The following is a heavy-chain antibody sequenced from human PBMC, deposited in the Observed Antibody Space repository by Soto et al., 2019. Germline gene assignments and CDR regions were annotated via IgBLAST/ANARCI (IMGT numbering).Heavy chain of an antibody. CDR1: GFSLTTAGVG. J-gene: IGHJ4*02. Sequence: QINLKESGPTLVKPTQTLTLTCSFSGFSLTTAGVGVGWVRQSPGEALEWLALIYWDDDVRYSPSLKTRLTITKDLSKNQVVLIMTNMAPVDTATYYCAHSRNLITEDAQVGDFDYWGQGTLVTVSS. CDR3: AHSRNLITEDAQVGDFDY. CDR2: IYWDDDV. V-gene: IGHV2-5*02. D-gene: IGHD3-10*01.